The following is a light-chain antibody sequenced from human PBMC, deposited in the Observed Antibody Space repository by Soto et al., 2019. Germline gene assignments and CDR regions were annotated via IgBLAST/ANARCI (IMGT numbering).Light chain of an antibody. J-gene: IGLJ1*01. V-gene: IGLV2-23*02. Sequence: QSALTQPASVSGSPGQSITISCTGTSSDVGSYNLVSWYQQHPGKAPKLMIYEVSKRPSGVSNRFSGSKSGNTASLTISGFQAEDEADYYCCSYAGSSTPYVFGTGTKLTVL. CDR3: CSYAGSSTPYV. CDR2: EVS. CDR1: SSDVGSYNL.